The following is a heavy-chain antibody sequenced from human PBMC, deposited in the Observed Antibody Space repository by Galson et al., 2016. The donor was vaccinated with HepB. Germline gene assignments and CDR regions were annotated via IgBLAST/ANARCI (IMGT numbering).Heavy chain of an antibody. V-gene: IGHV5-51*01. CDR1: GYIFTSYW. J-gene: IGHJ3*02. D-gene: IGHD3-22*01. Sequence: QSGAEVKKPGESLRISCKASGYIFTSYWIGWVRQMPGKGLEWMGIIYPGDSDTRYSPSFQGQVTISADKSINTAYLQWNSLKASDTAMYYCARPARYYYERDAFDIWGRGTMVTVSS. CDR2: IYPGDSDT. CDR3: ARPARYYYERDAFDI.